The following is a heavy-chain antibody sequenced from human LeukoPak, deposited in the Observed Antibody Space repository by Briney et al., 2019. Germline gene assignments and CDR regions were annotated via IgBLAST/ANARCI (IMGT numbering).Heavy chain of an antibody. Sequence: SETLSLTCAVSGGSISSGGYSWSWIRQPPGKGLEWIGYIYRSGSTYYNPSLKSRVTISVDRSKNQFSLKLSSVTAADTAVYYCARGLVVVGPDAFDIWGQGTMVTVSS. D-gene: IGHD3-22*01. CDR2: IYRSGST. CDR3: ARGLVVVGPDAFDI. J-gene: IGHJ3*02. CDR1: GGSISSGGYS. V-gene: IGHV4-30-2*01.